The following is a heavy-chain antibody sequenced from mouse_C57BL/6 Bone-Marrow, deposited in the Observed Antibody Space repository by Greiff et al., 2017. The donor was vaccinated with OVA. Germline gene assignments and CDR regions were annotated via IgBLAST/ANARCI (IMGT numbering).Heavy chain of an antibody. Sequence: VQLQQPGAELVKPGASVKISCKASGYSFTDYNMNWVKQSNGKSLEWIGVINPNYGTTSYNQKFKGKATLTVDQSSSTAYMQLNSLTSEDSAVYYCARTGYYYGSKAWFDYWGQGTTLTVSS. V-gene: IGHV1-39*01. CDR3: ARTGYYYGSKAWFDY. J-gene: IGHJ2*01. CDR2: INPNYGTT. CDR1: GYSFTDYN. D-gene: IGHD1-1*01.